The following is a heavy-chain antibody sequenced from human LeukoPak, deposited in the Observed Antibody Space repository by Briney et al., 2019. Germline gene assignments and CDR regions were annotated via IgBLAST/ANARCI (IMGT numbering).Heavy chain of an antibody. CDR3: ARAQRGSYIFDY. Sequence: SEALSLTCTVSGGSISSGGYYWSWIRQHPGKGLEWIGYIYYSGSTYYNPSLKSRVTISVDTSKNQFSLKLSSVTAADTAVYYCARAQRGSYIFDYWGQGTLVTVSS. CDR2: IYYSGST. D-gene: IGHD1-26*01. J-gene: IGHJ4*02. V-gene: IGHV4-31*03. CDR1: GGSISSGGYY.